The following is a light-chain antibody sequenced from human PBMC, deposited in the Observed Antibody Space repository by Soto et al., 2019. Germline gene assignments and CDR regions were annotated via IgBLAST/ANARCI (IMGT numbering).Light chain of an antibody. CDR1: YIGAKS. CDR3: QAWDSRSDSWV. J-gene: IGLJ3*02. V-gene: IGLV3-21*04. CDR2: NDK. Sequence: SYELTQPPSVSVAPGETATMTCGGDYIGAKSVHWYRQKAGQAPVLVIYNDKDRPSGIPERFSGGNAGNMATLVITRVEGGDEADYYCQAWDSRSDSWVFGGGTKLTVL.